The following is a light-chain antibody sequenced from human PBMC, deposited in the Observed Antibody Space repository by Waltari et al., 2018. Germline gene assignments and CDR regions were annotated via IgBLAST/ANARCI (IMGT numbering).Light chain of an antibody. Sequence: QSALTQPASVSGSPGQSITISCTGTSSDVGGYNYVSWYQQHPGKAPKLMIYDVSKRPSVVSNRFSGSNSGNTASLTISGLQAEDEADYYCSSYTSSSTVVFGGGTKLTVL. J-gene: IGLJ2*01. CDR2: DVS. V-gene: IGLV2-14*01. CDR1: SSDVGGYNY. CDR3: SSYTSSSTVV.